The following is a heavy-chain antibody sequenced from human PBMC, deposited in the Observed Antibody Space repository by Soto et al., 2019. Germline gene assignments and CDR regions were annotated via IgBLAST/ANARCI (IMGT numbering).Heavy chain of an antibody. Sequence: PSETLSLTCSVSDDSINSDKYYWGWIRQPPGKGLEWIGSIYYRGNAYYNPSLQTRVTISLDKSKTQFSLKLNSVTAADSAVYFCARLEGLATISYYFDFWGPGALVTVSS. D-gene: IGHD3-9*01. CDR3: ARLEGLATISYYFDF. J-gene: IGHJ4*02. V-gene: IGHV4-39*01. CDR2: IYYRGNA. CDR1: DDSINSDKYY.